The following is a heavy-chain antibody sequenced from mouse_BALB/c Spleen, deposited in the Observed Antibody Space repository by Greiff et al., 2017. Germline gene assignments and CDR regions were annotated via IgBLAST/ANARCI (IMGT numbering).Heavy chain of an antibody. Sequence: QVQLQQSGPELVKPGDLVKISCKASGYTFTSYDINWVKQRPGQGLEWIGWIYPGDGSTKYNEKFKGKATLTADKSSSTAYMQLSSLTSENSAVYFCARSYGVRYFDVWGAGTTVTVSS. J-gene: IGHJ1*01. CDR3: ARSYGVRYFDV. CDR1: GYTFTSYD. V-gene: IGHV1S56*01. CDR2: IYPGDGST. D-gene: IGHD2-12*01.